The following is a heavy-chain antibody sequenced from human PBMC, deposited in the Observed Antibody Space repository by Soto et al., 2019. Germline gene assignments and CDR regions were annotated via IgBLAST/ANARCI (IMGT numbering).Heavy chain of an antibody. CDR1: GGSFSGYY. CDR2: INHSGST. Sequence: SETLSLTCAVYGGSFSGYYWSWIRQPPGKGLEWIGEINHSGSTNYNPSLKSRVTISVDTSKNQFSLNLSSVTAADAAVYYCARGLNYYGSESLIYGFWGQGTLVTVSS. CDR3: ARGLNYYGSESLIYGF. V-gene: IGHV4-34*01. D-gene: IGHD3-10*01. J-gene: IGHJ4*02.